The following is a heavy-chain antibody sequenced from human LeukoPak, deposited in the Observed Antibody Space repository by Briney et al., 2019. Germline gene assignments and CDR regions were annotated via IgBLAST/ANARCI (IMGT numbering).Heavy chain of an antibody. CDR1: GYTLTELS. V-gene: IGHV1-24*01. CDR2: FDPEDGET. J-gene: IGHJ5*02. Sequence: ASVKVSCKVSGYTLTELSMHWVRQAPGKGLEWMGGFDPEDGETIYAQKFQGRVTMTENTSTDTAYMELSSLRSEDTAVYYCATKYYDFGSGYSYNWFDPWGQGTLVTVSS. D-gene: IGHD3-3*01. CDR3: ATKYYDFGSGYSYNWFDP.